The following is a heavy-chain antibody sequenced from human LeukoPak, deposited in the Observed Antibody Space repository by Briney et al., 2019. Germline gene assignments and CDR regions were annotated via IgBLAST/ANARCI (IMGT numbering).Heavy chain of an antibody. V-gene: IGHV3-7*03. CDR1: GFTFSRYW. D-gene: IGHD3-9*01. CDR3: AREKDRSLDWLAFDI. Sequence: GGSLRLSCVGSGFTFSRYWMNWVRQAPGEGLEWVADMREDGSETYYLDAVKGRFTISRDNAKNSLYLQLNRLRAEDTAVYYCAREKDRSLDWLAFDIWGQGTMVIVSS. CDR2: MREDGSET. J-gene: IGHJ3*02.